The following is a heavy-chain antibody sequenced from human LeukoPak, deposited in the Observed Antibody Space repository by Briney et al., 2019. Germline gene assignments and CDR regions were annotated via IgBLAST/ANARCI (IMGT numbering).Heavy chain of an antibody. D-gene: IGHD6-19*01. CDR1: GGSISSYY. V-gene: IGHV4-59*01. CDR3: ARSERHSSGWYFYFDY. Sequence: PSETLSLTCTASGGSISSYYWSWIRQPPGKGLEWIGYIYYSGSTNYNPSLKSRVTISIDTSKNQFSLNLSSVTAADTAVYYCARSERHSSGWYFYFDYWGQGTLVTVSS. J-gene: IGHJ4*02. CDR2: IYYSGST.